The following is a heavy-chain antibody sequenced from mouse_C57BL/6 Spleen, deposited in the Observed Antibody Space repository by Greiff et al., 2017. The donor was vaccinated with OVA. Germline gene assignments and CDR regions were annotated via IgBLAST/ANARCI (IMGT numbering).Heavy chain of an antibody. J-gene: IGHJ1*03. D-gene: IGHD1-1*01. CDR2: IYPRSGNT. CDR1: GYTFTSYG. CDR3: ATDYYGSSPRYFDV. V-gene: IGHV1-81*01. Sequence: QVQLQQSGAELARPGASVKLSCKASGYTFTSYGISWVKQRTGQGLEWIGEIYPRSGNTYYNEKFKGKATLTADKSSSTAYMELRSLTSEDSAVYFCATDYYGSSPRYFDVWGTGTTVTVSS.